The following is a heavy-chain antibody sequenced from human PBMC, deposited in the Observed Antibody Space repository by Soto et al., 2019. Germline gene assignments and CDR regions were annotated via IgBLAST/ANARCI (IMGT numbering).Heavy chain of an antibody. CDR3: ARASPPFDY. CDR1: GVSISRSSYY. Sequence: PSETLSLTCTVPGVSISRSSYYWGWIRQPPGKGLECIGIIPYTGTTYYNPSLKTRLTISVDTSKNQLSLKLTSVFAADTAVYYCARASPPFDYWGQGTLVTVSS. J-gene: IGHJ4*02. V-gene: IGHV4-39*01. CDR2: IPYTGTT.